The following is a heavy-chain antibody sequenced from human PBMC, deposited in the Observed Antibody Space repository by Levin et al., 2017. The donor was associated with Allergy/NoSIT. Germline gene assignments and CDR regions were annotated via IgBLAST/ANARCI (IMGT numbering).Heavy chain of an antibody. V-gene: IGHV1-69*01. CDR3: ARGDGRYCSGGSCYYDY. J-gene: IGHJ4*02. D-gene: IGHD2-15*01. CDR1: GGTFSSYA. Sequence: GGSLRLSCKASGGTFSSYAISWVRQAPGQGLEWMGGIIPIFGTANYAQKFQGRVTITADESTSTAYMELSSLRSEDTAVYYCARGDGRYCSGGSCYYDYWGQGTLVTVSS. CDR2: IIPIFGTA.